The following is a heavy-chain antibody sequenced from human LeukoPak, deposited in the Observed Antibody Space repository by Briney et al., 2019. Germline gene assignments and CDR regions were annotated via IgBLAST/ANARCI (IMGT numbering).Heavy chain of an antibody. J-gene: IGHJ6*03. V-gene: IGHV4-61*02. CDR1: GGSISSGSYY. CDR2: IYTSGST. CDR3: ARDLIGYYYDSSGYYNYYYYMDV. D-gene: IGHD3-22*01. Sequence: PSETLSLTCTVSGGSISSGSYYWSWIRQPAGKGLEWIGRIYTSGSTNYNPSLKSRVTISVDTSKNQFSPKLSSVTAADTAVYYCARDLIGYYYDSSGYYNYYYYMDVWGKGTTVTISS.